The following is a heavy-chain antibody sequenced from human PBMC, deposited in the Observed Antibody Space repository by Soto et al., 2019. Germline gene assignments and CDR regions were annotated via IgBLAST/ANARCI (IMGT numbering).Heavy chain of an antibody. D-gene: IGHD2-2*02. CDR1: GYTFTSYD. J-gene: IGHJ4*02. CDR2: MNPNSGNT. Sequence: QVQLVQSGAEVKKPGASVKVSCKASGYTFTSYDINWVRQATGQGLEWMGWMNPNSGNTGYAQKVQGRVTMTRNTSISTAYMELSSLRSEDTAVYYCARVQCSSTSCYSDYWGQGTLVTVSS. CDR3: ARVQCSSTSCYSDY. V-gene: IGHV1-8*01.